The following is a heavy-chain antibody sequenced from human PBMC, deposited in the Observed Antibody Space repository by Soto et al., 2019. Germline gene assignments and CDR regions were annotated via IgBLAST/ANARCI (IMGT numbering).Heavy chain of an antibody. CDR2: IYYSGST. CDR1: VSAMITGVYD. CDR3: ARDLWGYCGTDCYPLDV. V-gene: IGHV4-31*02. D-gene: IGHD2-21*02. Sequence: SEALFGSGTVSVSAMITGVYDWIWIRQHPGKGLEWIGYIYYSGSTYYNPSLKSRVTISVDTSKNQFSLKLNSVTAADAAVYYCARDLWGYCGTDCYPLDVWGQGTTVTVSS. J-gene: IGHJ6*02.